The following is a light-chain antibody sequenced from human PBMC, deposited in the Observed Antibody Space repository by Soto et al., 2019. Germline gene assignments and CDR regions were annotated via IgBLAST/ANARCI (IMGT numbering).Light chain of an antibody. CDR1: QSVSSSY. V-gene: IGKV3D-7*01. CDR3: QQDYNLPLT. CDR2: GAS. Sequence: EIVMTQSPATLSLSPGERATLSCRASQSVSSSYLSWYPQKPGQAPRLLIYGASTRATGIPARFSGSGSGTDFTLTISSLQPEDFAVYYCQQDYNLPLTFGQGTKGEIK. J-gene: IGKJ1*01.